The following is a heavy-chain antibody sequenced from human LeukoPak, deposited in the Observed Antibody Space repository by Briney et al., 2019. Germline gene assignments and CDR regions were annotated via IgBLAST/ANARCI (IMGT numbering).Heavy chain of an antibody. J-gene: IGHJ6*02. D-gene: IGHD3-9*01. Sequence: ASVKVSCKASGYTFTGYYMHWVRQAPGQGLEWMGWIYPNSGGTNYAQKFQGRVTMTRDTSISTAYMELSGLRSDDTAVYYCARVNLYYDILTGYYYGMDVWGQGTTVTVSS. CDR3: ARVNLYYDILTGYYYGMDV. CDR2: IYPNSGGT. V-gene: IGHV1-2*02. CDR1: GYTFTGYY.